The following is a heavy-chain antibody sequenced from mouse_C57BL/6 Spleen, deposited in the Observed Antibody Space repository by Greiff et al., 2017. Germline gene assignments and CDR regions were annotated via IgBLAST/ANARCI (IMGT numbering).Heavy chain of an antibody. D-gene: IGHD2-5*01. CDR3: ARSGAYYSNYDYCDY. CDR1: GYTFTSYW. J-gene: IGHJ2*01. CDR2: IDPSDSYT. Sequence: QVQLQQPGAELVKPGASVKLSCKASGYTFTSYWMQWVKQRPGQGLEWIGEIDPSDSYTNYNQKFKGKATLTVDTSSSTAYMQLRSLTSEDSAVYYCARSGAYYSNYDYCDYWGQGTTLTVSS. V-gene: IGHV1-50*01.